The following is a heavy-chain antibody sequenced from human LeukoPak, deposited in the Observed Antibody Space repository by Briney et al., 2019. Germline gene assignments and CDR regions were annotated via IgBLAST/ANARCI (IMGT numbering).Heavy chain of an antibody. J-gene: IGHJ5*02. CDR3: ARRLTQYDCFDP. CDR1: GDSFSSNSVT. V-gene: IGHV6-1*01. Sequence: SQTLSLTCAISGDSFSSNSVTWNWIRQSPSRGLEWLGRTYYRSTWYNDYAVSVRGRITVNPDASKNQFSLHLNSVTPEDTAVYYCARRLTQYDCFDPWGQGILVTVSS. CDR2: TYYRSTWYN. D-gene: IGHD2-2*01.